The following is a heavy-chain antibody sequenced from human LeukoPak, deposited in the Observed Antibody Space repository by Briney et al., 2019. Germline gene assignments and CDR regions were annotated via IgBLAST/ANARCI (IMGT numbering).Heavy chain of an antibody. Sequence: GGSLRLSCTASGFTFSDYYMSWIRPAPGKGLAWVSYVSQSGSTIYYADSVKGRFTISRDNGKNSLYLQMNSLRAEDTGMYYCAREGHTYGSDYWGQGTLVTVSS. J-gene: IGHJ4*02. CDR2: VSQSGSTI. CDR3: AREGHTYGSDY. V-gene: IGHV3-11*01. D-gene: IGHD3-10*01. CDR1: GFTFSDYY.